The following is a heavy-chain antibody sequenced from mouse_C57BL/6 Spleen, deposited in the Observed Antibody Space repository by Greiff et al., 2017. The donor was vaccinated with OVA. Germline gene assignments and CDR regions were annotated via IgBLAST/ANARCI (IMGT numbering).Heavy chain of an antibody. J-gene: IGHJ3*01. Sequence: EVQLQESGPGLVKPSQSLSLTCSVTGYSITSGYYWNWIRQFPGNKLEWMGYISYDGSNNYNPSLKNRISITRDTSKNQFFLKLTSVTTEDTATCYCARDPLTGGFAYWGQGTLVTVSA. D-gene: IGHD4-1*01. CDR1: GYSITSGYY. CDR2: ISYDGSN. V-gene: IGHV3-6*01. CDR3: ARDPLTGGFAY.